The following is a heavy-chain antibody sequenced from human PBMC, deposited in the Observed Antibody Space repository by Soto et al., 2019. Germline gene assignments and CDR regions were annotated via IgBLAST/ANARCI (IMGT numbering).Heavy chain of an antibody. V-gene: IGHV4-30-2*01. D-gene: IGHD6-19*01. CDR1: GGSISSGGYS. CDR3: ARAGGLGAVAVDY. J-gene: IGHJ4*02. CDR2: IYHSGST. Sequence: QLQLQESGSGLVKPSQTLSLTCAVSGGSISSGGYSWSWIRQPPGKGLEWIGYIYHSGSTYYNPSLTRRVTRSVDRSKNQFSLKLRSVTAADTAVYYCARAGGLGAVAVDYWGQGTLVTVSS.